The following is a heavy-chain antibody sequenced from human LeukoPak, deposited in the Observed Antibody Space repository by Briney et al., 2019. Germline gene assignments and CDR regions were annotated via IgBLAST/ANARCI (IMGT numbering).Heavy chain of an antibody. CDR1: GFIFSDYA. Sequence: GGSLRLSRAASGFIFSDYAMSWVRQAPGKGLEWLSRMSKSGDYAHDTESVKGRFTTSRDNSKNTLYLQMSGLRAEDTAIYYCAKFNGWALAAYYLDYWGHGTLVTVSS. V-gene: IGHV3-23*01. CDR2: MSKSGDYA. J-gene: IGHJ4*01. D-gene: IGHD2-21*01. CDR3: AKFNGWALAAYYLDY.